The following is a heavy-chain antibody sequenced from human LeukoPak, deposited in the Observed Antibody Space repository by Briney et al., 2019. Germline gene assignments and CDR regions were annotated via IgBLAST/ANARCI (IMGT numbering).Heavy chain of an antibody. CDR1: GGTFSSYA. Sequence: GASVTVSCTASGGTFSSYAISWVRQAPGQGLEWMGGIIPIFGTANYAQKFQGRVTITADESTSTAYMELSSLRSEDTAVYYCARDAPVAGINWGQGTLVTVSS. CDR3: ARDAPVAGIN. J-gene: IGHJ4*02. D-gene: IGHD6-19*01. CDR2: IIPIFGTA. V-gene: IGHV1-69*13.